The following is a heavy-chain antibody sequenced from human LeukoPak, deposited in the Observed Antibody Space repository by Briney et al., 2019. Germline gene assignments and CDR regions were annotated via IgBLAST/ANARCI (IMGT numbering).Heavy chain of an antibody. CDR2: ISSSSSYI. D-gene: IGHD3-22*01. CDR3: ARDPLPPYYYDSSGYYGY. CDR1: GFTFSSYS. J-gene: IGHJ4*02. V-gene: IGHV3-21*01. Sequence: GGSLRLSCAASGFTFSSYSMNWVRQAPGKGLEWVSSISSSSSYIYYADSVKGRFTISRDNAKNSLYLQMNSLRAEDTAVYYCARDPLPPYYYDSSGYYGYWGQGTLVTVSS.